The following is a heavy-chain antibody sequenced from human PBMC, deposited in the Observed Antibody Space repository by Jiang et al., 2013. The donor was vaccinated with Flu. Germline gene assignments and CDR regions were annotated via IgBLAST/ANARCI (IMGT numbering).Heavy chain of an antibody. D-gene: IGHD6-13*01. CDR3: ARHRCGVGYNSNWYLGNFAY. J-gene: IGHJ4*02. CDR2: TYYRSKWYS. CDR1: GDSVSGNSVA. Sequence: SGPGLVKPSQTLSLTSAISGDSVSGNSVAWNWIRQSPSRGLEWLGRTYYRSKWYSHYVLSVKSRVRINADTHLQSVTPEDTAVYDCARHRCGVGYNSNWYLGNFAYWAREPWSPSPQ. V-gene: IGHV6-1*01.